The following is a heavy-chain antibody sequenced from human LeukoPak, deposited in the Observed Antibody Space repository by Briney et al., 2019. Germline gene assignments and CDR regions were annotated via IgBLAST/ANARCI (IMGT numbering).Heavy chain of an antibody. CDR2: ISAYNGNT. J-gene: IGHJ3*02. CDR1: GYTFTGYY. CDR3: ARELYSSRYGEAFDI. V-gene: IGHV1-18*04. Sequence: ASVKVSCKASGYTFTGYYMHWVRQAPGQGLEWMGWISAYNGNTNYAQKLQGRVTMTTDTSTSTAYMELRSLRSDDTAVYYCARELYSSRYGEAFDIWGQGTMVTVSS. D-gene: IGHD2-8*01.